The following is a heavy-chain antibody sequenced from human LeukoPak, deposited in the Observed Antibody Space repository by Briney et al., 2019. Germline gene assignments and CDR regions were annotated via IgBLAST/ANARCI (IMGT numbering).Heavy chain of an antibody. J-gene: IGHJ5*02. V-gene: IGHV3-30*02. CDR3: VKDRSYCSGGSCYWNWFDP. CDR2: IWYDGSNK. Sequence: PGGSLRLSCAASGFTFSSYGMHWVRQAPGKGLEWVAVIWYDGSNKYYADSVKGRFTISRDNSKNTLYLQMSSLRAEDTAVYYCVKDRSYCSGGSCYWNWFDPWGQGTLVTVSS. D-gene: IGHD2-15*01. CDR1: GFTFSSYG.